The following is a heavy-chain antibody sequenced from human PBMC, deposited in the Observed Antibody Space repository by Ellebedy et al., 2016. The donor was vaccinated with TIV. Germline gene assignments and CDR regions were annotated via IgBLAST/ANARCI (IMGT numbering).Heavy chain of an antibody. Sequence: AASVKVSCKASGYTFTSYDINWVRQATGQGIEWMGWMNPNSCNTGYAQKFQGRVTMTRNTAISTAYMELSSLRSEDTAVYYWARGRDVVGASIDYWGQGTLVTVSS. D-gene: IGHD1-26*01. J-gene: IGHJ4*02. V-gene: IGHV1-8*01. CDR2: MNPNSCNT. CDR1: GYTFTSYD. CDR3: ARGRDVVGASIDY.